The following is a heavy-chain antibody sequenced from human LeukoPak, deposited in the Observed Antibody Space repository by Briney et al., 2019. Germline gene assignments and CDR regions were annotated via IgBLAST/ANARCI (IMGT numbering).Heavy chain of an antibody. J-gene: IGHJ6*02. D-gene: IGHD3-10*01. CDR1: GGSISSYY. Sequence: SETLSLTCTVSGGSISSYYWSWIRQPPGKGLEWIGYIYYSGSTNYNPTLKSRVTISVDTSKNQFSLKLSSVTAADTAVYYCARDAGGSGRHYYYGMDVWGQGTTVTVSS. CDR3: ARDAGGSGRHYYYGMDV. V-gene: IGHV4-59*01. CDR2: IYYSGST.